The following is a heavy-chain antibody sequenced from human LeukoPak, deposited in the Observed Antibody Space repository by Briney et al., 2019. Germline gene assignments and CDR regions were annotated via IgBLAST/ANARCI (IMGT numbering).Heavy chain of an antibody. CDR1: GGSISSSSYY. CDR2: IYYSGST. J-gene: IGHJ4*02. CDR3: ARHKSSGWVDY. Sequence: SETLSLTCTVSGGSISSSSYYWGWIRQPPGKGLEWIGSIYYSGSTYYNPSLKSRVTISVDTSKNQFSLKLSSVTAADTAVCYCARHKSSGWVDYWGQGTLVTVSS. D-gene: IGHD6-19*01. V-gene: IGHV4-39*01.